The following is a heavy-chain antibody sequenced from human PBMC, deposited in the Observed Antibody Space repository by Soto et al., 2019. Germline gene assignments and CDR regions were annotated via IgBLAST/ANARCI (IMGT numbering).Heavy chain of an antibody. V-gene: IGHV5-51*01. D-gene: IGHD3-10*01. Sequence: VESLKISCQGSGHKFSSYWIGWVRQMPGKGLEWMGIIYPGDADTIYGPSFQCQVTISADKSISTAYLQWSSLKASDTAMYYCGGAAGTDHSPLGTYFGGGAFHILRQGTMVAVSS. J-gene: IGHJ3*02. CDR2: IYPGDADT. CDR3: GGAAGTDHSPLGTYFGGGAFHI. CDR1: GHKFSSYW.